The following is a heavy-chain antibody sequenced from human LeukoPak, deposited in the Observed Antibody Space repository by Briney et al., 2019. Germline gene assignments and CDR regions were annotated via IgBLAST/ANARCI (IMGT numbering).Heavy chain of an antibody. CDR1: GFTFSSYA. Sequence: PGGSLRLSYAASGFTFSSYAMHWVRQAPGKGLEWVAVISYDGSNKYYADSVRGRFTISRDNSKNTLYLQMNSLRAEDTAVYYCARDSEPRGYSYGHVGYWGQGTLVTVSS. CDR3: ARDSEPRGYSYGHVGY. V-gene: IGHV3-30*04. D-gene: IGHD5-18*01. CDR2: ISYDGSNK. J-gene: IGHJ4*02.